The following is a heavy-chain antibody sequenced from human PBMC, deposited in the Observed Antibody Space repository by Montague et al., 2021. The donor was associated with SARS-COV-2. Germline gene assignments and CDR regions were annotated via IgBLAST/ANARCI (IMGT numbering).Heavy chain of an antibody. CDR3: ARLDRDITIFGVVRGYFDL. J-gene: IGHJ2*01. D-gene: IGHD3-3*01. CDR1: GGSLSGFS. CDR2: VNHSGGT. Sequence: SETLSLTCAVYGGSLSGFSWNWVRQPPGKGLEWIGEVNHSGGTKXSAALKSRVTISVDASKNQFSLKLTSVTAPDTAVYYCARLDRDITIFGVVRGYFDLWGRGTLVTVSS. V-gene: IGHV4-34*01.